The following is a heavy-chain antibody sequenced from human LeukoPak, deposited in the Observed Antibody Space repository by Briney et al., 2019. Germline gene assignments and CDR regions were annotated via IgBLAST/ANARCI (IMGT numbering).Heavy chain of an antibody. CDR1: GYTFTGYY. CDR2: INPNNGGT. Sequence: GASVKVSCKASGYTFTGYYMHWVRQAPGQGLEWMGWINPNNGGTNSAQKFQGRVTMTRDTSISTAYMELSRLRSDDTAVYYCARDYVGYTGYFVDYWGQGTLVTVSS. J-gene: IGHJ4*02. D-gene: IGHD5-12*01. V-gene: IGHV1-2*02. CDR3: ARDYVGYTGYFVDY.